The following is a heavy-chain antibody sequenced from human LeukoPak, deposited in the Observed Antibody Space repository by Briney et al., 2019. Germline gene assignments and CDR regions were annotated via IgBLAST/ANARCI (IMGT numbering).Heavy chain of an antibody. CDR1: GFTFSTFA. CDR3: AKDRGY. V-gene: IGHV3-23*01. CDR2: ISGSGDST. J-gene: IGHJ4*02. Sequence: GGSLRLSCAASGFTFSTFAMTWVRQAPGKGLEWVSAISGSGDSTYYADSVKGRFTISRDNSKDTVYLQMNNLRADDTAVYYCAKDRGYWGQGTLVSVSS.